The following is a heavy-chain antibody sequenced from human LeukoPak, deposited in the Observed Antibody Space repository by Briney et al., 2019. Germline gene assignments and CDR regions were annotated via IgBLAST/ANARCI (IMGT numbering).Heavy chain of an antibody. Sequence: GASVKVSCKTSGYTFTGYYIHWVRQAPGQGLEWMGWINPNSGGTNYAQKFQGRVTMTRDTSISTAYMELSRLRSDDTAVYYCARDITMVRGVNFYWGQGTLVTVSS. V-gene: IGHV1-2*02. J-gene: IGHJ4*02. D-gene: IGHD3-10*01. CDR1: GYTFTGYY. CDR2: INPNSGGT. CDR3: ARDITMVRGVNFY.